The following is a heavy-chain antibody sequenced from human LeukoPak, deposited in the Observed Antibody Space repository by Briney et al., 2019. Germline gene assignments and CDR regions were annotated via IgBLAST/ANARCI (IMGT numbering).Heavy chain of an antibody. CDR2: IYHSGST. CDR1: DYSISSGYY. CDR3: ARGSAWNYDNWFDP. D-gene: IGHD1-7*01. Sequence: SETLSLTCTVSDYSISSGYYWGWIRQPPGKGLEWIGSIYHSGSTYYNPSLKSRVTMSVDTSKNQFSLKLRSVTAADTAVYYCARGSAWNYDNWFDPWGQGTLVTVSS. J-gene: IGHJ5*02. V-gene: IGHV4-38-2*02.